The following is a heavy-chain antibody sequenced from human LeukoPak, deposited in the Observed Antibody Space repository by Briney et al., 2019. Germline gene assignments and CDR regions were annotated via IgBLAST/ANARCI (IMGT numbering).Heavy chain of an antibody. CDR2: ISWNSGSI. J-gene: IGHJ4*02. Sequence: PGRSLRLSCAASGFTFDDYAMHWVRQAPGKGLEWVSGISWNSGSIGYADSVKGRFTISRDNAKNSLYLQMNSLRAEDTALYYCAKALLGGYDSSGYYYSAYYFDYWGQGTLVTVSS. V-gene: IGHV3-9*01. D-gene: IGHD3-22*01. CDR3: AKALLGGYDSSGYYYSAYYFDY. CDR1: GFTFDDYA.